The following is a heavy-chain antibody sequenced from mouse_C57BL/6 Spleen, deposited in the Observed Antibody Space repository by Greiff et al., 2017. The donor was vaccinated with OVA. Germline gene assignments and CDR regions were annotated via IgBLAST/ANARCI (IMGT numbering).Heavy chain of an antibody. J-gene: IGHJ4*01. D-gene: IGHD2-4*01. CDR2: IWTGGGT. CDR1: GFSLTSYA. V-gene: IGHV2-9-1*01. Sequence: QVQLKESGPGLVAPSQSLSITCTVSGFSLTSYAISWVRQPPGKGLEWLGEIWTGGGTNYNSAPKSRLSISKDNSKSQVFLKMNSLQTDDTARYYCARIPYDYDYAMDYWGQGTSVTVSS. CDR3: ARIPYDYDYAMDY.